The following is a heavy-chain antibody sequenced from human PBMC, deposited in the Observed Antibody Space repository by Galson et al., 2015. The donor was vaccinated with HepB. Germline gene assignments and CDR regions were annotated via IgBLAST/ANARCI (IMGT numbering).Heavy chain of an antibody. Sequence: SVKVSCKASGYTFTSYAMNWVRQAPGQGLEWMGWINTNTGNPTYAQGFTGRFVFSLDTSVSTAYLQISSLKAEDTAVYYCARSPWVRGVIIRKSYYYGMDVWGQGTTVTVSS. CDR3: ARSPWVRGVIIRKSYYYGMDV. CDR1: GYTFTSYA. J-gene: IGHJ6*02. D-gene: IGHD3-10*01. V-gene: IGHV7-4-1*02. CDR2: INTNTGNP.